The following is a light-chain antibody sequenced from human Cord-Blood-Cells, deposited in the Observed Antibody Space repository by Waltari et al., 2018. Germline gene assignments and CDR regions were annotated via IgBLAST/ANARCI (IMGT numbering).Light chain of an antibody. Sequence: DIQMTQSPSSLSASVGDRVTITCRASQSISSYLNWYQQKPGKAPKLLIYAASSVQSGVPSRFSGSGSGTDFTLTISSLQPEDFATYDCQQSYSTPLTFGGGTKVEIK. V-gene: IGKV1-39*01. CDR3: QQSYSTPLT. J-gene: IGKJ4*01. CDR2: AAS. CDR1: QSISSY.